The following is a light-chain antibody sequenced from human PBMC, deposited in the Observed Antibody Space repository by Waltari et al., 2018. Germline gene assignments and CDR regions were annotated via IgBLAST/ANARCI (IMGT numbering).Light chain of an antibody. V-gene: IGLV2-8*01. J-gene: IGLJ1*01. Sequence: QSALTQPPSASGSPGQSVTISCAATSSDVGDYTFVSWYKQHPGKAPTLILYEVSKRPSGVPVRFSGSKSGNTASLTVSGLQTEDEADYYCSSYAGSNTYVFGTGTKVTVL. CDR2: EVS. CDR3: SSYAGSNTYV. CDR1: SSDVGDYTF.